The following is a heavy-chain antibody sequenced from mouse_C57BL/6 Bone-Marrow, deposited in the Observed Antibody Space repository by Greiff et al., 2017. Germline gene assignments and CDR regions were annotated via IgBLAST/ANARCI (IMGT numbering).Heavy chain of an antibody. D-gene: IGHD1-1*01. CDR3: AKFFYYGSSY. V-gene: IGHV1-19*01. Sequence: EVQLQQSGPVLVKPGASVTMSCKASGYTFTDYYMNWVKQSHGKSLEWIGVINPYNGGTSYNQKFKGKATLTVDKSSSTAYMELNSLTSEDSAVYYCAKFFYYGSSYWGQGTTLTVSS. J-gene: IGHJ2*01. CDR1: GYTFTDYY. CDR2: INPYNGGT.